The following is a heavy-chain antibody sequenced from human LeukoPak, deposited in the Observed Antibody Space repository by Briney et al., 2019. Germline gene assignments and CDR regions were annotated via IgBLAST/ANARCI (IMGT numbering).Heavy chain of an antibody. CDR2: IKRDGSEK. Sequence: GGSLRLSCAASGFTFSSYWMCWVRQAPGKGLEWVANIKRDGSEKYYVDSVKGRFTISRDNAKNSLYLQMNSLRAEDTAVCYCATDDNSGSDYWGQETLVTVSS. V-gene: IGHV3-7*01. CDR3: ATDDNSGSDY. D-gene: IGHD3-22*01. J-gene: IGHJ4*02. CDR1: GFTFSSYW.